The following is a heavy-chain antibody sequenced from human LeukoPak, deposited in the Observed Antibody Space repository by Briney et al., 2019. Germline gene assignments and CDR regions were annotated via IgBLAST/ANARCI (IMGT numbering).Heavy chain of an antibody. V-gene: IGHV1-69*05. J-gene: IGHJ5*02. CDR2: IIPIFGTA. CDR3: VRSKLERTLGDPFDP. CDR1: GGTFSSYA. Sequence: SVKVSCKASGGTFSSYAISWVRQAPGQGLEWMGGIIPIFGTANYAQKFQGRVTITTDESTSTAYMELSSLKASDTAMYYCVRSKLERTLGDPFDPWGQGTLVTVSS. D-gene: IGHD1-1*01.